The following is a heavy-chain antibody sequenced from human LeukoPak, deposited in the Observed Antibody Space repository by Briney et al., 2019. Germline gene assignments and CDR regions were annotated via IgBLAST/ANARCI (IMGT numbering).Heavy chain of an antibody. J-gene: IGHJ6*02. V-gene: IGHV3-33*01. CDR1: GFTFSSYG. CDR2: IWYDGSNK. D-gene: IGHD6-13*01. Sequence: GGSLRLSCAASGFTFSSYGMHWVRQAPGKGLEWVAVIWYDGSNKYYADSVKGRFTISRDNSKNTLYLQMDSLRAEDTAVYYCARVGHTRKAAASRYYYCGMDVWGQGTTVTVSS. CDR3: ARVGHTRKAAASRYYYCGMDV.